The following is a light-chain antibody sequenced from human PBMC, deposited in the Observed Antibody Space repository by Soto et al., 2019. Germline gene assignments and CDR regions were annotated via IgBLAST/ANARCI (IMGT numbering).Light chain of an antibody. CDR1: QSVSSSY. J-gene: IGKJ1*01. Sequence: EIVLTQSPGTLSLSPGERSTLSCMAIQSVSSSYLAWYQQKPGQAPRXLIYRTSSRATGIPERFSGSGSGTDFSLTISRLAPEDFAVYYCHQYGSSPTTLGQGTKVDIK. CDR3: HQYGSSPTT. V-gene: IGKV3-20*01. CDR2: RTS.